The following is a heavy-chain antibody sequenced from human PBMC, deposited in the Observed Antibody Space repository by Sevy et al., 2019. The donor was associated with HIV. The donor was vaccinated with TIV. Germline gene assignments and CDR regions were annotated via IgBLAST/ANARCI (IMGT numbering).Heavy chain of an antibody. CDR3: ATGAQFCCSVFDY. V-gene: IGHV3-15*01. D-gene: IGHD3-9*01. CDR2: VKSKTAGGTT. J-gene: IGHJ4*02. Sequence: GGSLRLSCAASGFTFSNAWMSWVRQAPGKGLEWVGRVKSKTAGGTTDYPAPVKGRFIISRDDSNNTLYLQMNSLKAEDTALYYWATGAQFCCSVFDYWGQRTLVTVSS. CDR1: GFTFSNAW.